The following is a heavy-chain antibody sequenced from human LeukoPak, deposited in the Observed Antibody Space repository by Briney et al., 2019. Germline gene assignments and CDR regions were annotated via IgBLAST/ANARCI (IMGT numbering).Heavy chain of an antibody. CDR1: GGSISSGSYY. V-gene: IGHV4-61*02. D-gene: IGHD5-12*01. CDR2: IYTSGST. CDR3: ASIGGYDDY. J-gene: IGHJ4*02. Sequence: SETLSLTXTASGGSISSGSYYWSWIRQPAGKGLEWIGRIYTSGSTNYNPSLKSRVTISVDTSKNQFSLKLSSVTAADTAVYYCASIGGYDDYWGQGTLVTVSS.